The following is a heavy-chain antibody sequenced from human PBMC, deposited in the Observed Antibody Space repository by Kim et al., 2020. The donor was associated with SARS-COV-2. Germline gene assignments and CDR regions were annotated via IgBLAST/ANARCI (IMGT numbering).Heavy chain of an antibody. CDR1: GFTFSSYG. J-gene: IGHJ6*02. Sequence: GGSLRLSCAASGFTFSSYGMHWVRQAPGKGLEWVAVISYDGSNKYYADSVKGRFTISRDNSKNTLYLQMNSLRAEDTAVYYCARDRSIAAAGTPYYYYGMDVWGQGTTVTVSS. CDR2: ISYDGSNK. V-gene: IGHV3-33*05. D-gene: IGHD6-13*01. CDR3: ARDRSIAAAGTPYYYYGMDV.